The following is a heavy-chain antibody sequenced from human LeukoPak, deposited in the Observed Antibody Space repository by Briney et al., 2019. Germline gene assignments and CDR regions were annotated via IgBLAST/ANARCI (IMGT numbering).Heavy chain of an antibody. D-gene: IGHD6-19*01. J-gene: IGHJ4*02. CDR3: ARDKVDSSGSLDY. V-gene: IGHV1-3*01. CDR1: GYTFTSYA. Sequence: ASVKVSCKASGYTFTSYAMHWVRQAPGQRLEWMGWINAGNGNTEYSQKFQGRVTITRDTSASTAYMELSSLRSEDTAVYYCARDKVDSSGSLDYWGQGTLVTVSS. CDR2: INAGNGNT.